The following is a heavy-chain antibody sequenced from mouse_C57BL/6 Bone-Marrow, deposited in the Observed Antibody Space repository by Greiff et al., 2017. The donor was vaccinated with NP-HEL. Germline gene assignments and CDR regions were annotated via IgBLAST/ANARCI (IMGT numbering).Heavy chain of an antibody. CDR1: GYSFTGYF. CDR3: ARAYYNGSRWYFDV. V-gene: IGHV1-20*01. Sequence: VQLQQSGPELVKPGASVKISCKASGYSFTGYFMNWVMQSHGKSLEWIGRINPYNGDTFYNQKFKGKATLTVDKSSSTAYMELRSLTSEDSAVYYCARAYYNGSRWYFDVWGTGTTVTVSS. J-gene: IGHJ1*03. CDR2: INPYNGDT. D-gene: IGHD1-1*01.